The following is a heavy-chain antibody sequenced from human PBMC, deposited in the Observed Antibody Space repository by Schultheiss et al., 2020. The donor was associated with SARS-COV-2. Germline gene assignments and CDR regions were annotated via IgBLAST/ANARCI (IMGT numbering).Heavy chain of an antibody. CDR1: GFTFSSYS. J-gene: IGHJ4*02. Sequence: GESLKISCAASGFTFSSYSMNWVRQAPGKGLEWVSSISSSSSYIYYADSVKGRFTISRDNAKNSLYLQMNSLRAEDTAVYYCAKDSSNRFYYFDYWGQGTLVTVSS. CDR3: AKDSSNRFYYFDY. V-gene: IGHV3-21*04. D-gene: IGHD6-13*01. CDR2: ISSSSSYI.